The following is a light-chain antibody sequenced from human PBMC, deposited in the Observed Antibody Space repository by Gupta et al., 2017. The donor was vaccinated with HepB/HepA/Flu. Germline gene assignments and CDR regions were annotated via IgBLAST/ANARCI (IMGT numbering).Light chain of an antibody. CDR3: QQFENLPYT. CDR1: QDIRTN. J-gene: IGKJ2*01. Sequence: DIQMTQSPSSLSASVGDRVTLSCQAGQDIRTNLNWYHQRPGKAPKLLIYGASTLQTGVPSRCSGTGSGTAFTLIISSLQSEDFGIFFWQQFENLPYTFGQGTNLEI. CDR2: GAS. V-gene: IGKV1-33*01.